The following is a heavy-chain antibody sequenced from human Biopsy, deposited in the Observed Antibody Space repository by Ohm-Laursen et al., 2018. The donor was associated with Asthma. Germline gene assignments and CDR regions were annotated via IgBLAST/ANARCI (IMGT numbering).Heavy chain of an antibody. CDR2: IYSGGTS. CDR3: ARGDSSNWSHYYFDY. J-gene: IGHJ4*02. V-gene: IGHV3-53*01. D-gene: IGHD3-22*01. CDR1: GFTVSRDH. Sequence: GSLRLSCAASGFTVSRDHMFWVRQAPGKGLEWASVIYSGGTSDTADSVRGRFTISRDYSKNTLYLQMHSLRAEDTAVYYCARGDSSNWSHYYFDYWGQGTLVTVSS.